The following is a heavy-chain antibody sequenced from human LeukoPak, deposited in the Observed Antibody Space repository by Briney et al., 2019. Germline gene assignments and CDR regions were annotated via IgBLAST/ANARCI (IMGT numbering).Heavy chain of an antibody. Sequence: ASVKVSCKASGGTFSSYAISWVRQAPGQGLEWMGGIIPIFGTANYAQKFQGRVTITADESTSTAYMELSSLRSEDTAVYYCARVVLSWYLYLPWFDPWGQGTLVTVSP. J-gene: IGHJ5*02. D-gene: IGHD6-13*01. CDR1: GGTFSSYA. CDR2: IIPIFGTA. CDR3: ARVVLSWYLYLPWFDP. V-gene: IGHV1-69*13.